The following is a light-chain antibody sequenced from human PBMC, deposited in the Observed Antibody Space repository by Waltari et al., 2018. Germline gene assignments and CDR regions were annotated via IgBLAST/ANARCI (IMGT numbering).Light chain of an antibody. J-gene: IGLJ2*01. CDR2: EVT. CDR3: CSYAGSSTVV. V-gene: IGLV2-23*02. CDR1: SSDVGSYNL. Sequence: QSALTQPASVSGSPRQSITIPCTGTSSDVGSYNLVSWYQQPPGKAPKLMIYEVTKRPSGFSTRFSGSKSGNTASLTISGLQAEDEADYYCCSYAGSSTVVFGGGTKLTVL.